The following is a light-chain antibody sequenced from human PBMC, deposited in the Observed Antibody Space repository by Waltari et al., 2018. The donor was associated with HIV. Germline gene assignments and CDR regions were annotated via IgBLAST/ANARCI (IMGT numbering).Light chain of an antibody. Sequence: QSVLTQPPSISGAPGQRVTISCTGSSSKIGAGSEVHWYQQLPGKAPKLLIYDSRDRPSGVRDRFSGSKSGTSASLSITGLQAEDEADYYCQSYDNNLSVWMFGGGTKLTVL. CDR1: SSKIGAGSE. CDR2: DSR. J-gene: IGLJ3*02. V-gene: IGLV1-40*01. CDR3: QSYDNNLSVWM.